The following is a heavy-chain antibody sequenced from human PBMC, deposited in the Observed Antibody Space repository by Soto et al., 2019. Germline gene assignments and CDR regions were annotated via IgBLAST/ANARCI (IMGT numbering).Heavy chain of an antibody. CDR2: IFYSGTT. Sequence: SETLSLTCTVPGGSISSGGYYWSWIRQYPGKGLEWIGNIFYSGTTSYNPSLKSRVAISIDTSKNQFSLKLSSVTAADTAVYYCARDKSYYYDSSGYYDGYYYYGMDVWGQGTTVTV. CDR3: ARDKSYYYDSSGYYDGYYYYGMDV. CDR1: GGSISSGGYY. J-gene: IGHJ6*02. D-gene: IGHD3-22*01. V-gene: IGHV4-31*03.